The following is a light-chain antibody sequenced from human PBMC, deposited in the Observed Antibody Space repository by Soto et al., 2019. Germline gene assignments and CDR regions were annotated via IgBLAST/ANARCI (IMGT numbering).Light chain of an antibody. J-gene: IGLJ1*01. CDR1: SSDVGAYNY. Sequence: QSALTQPASVSGSPGQSITISCTGTSSDVGAYNYVSWYQQHPGKAPKLMIYEVNNRPSGVSNRFSGSKSGNTASLTISGLQAEDEADYYCSSYTTISTYVLELGPSSPS. CDR3: SSYTTISTYV. CDR2: EVN. V-gene: IGLV2-14*01.